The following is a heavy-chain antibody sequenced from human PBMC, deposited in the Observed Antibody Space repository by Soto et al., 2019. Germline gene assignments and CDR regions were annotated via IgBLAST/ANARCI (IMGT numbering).Heavy chain of an antibody. Sequence: SETLSLTCTVSGGSISSGGYYWSWIRQHPGKGLEWIGYIYYSGSTYYNPSLKSRVTISVDTSKNQFSLKLSSVTAAETAVYYCAREIWDYGGKEYAFDIWGQGKMVT. J-gene: IGHJ3*02. CDR1: GGSISSGGYY. V-gene: IGHV4-31*03. D-gene: IGHD4-17*01. CDR2: IYYSGST. CDR3: AREIWDYGGKEYAFDI.